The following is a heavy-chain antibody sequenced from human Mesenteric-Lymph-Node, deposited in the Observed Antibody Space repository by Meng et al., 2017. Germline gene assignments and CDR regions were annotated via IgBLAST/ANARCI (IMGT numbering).Heavy chain of an antibody. J-gene: IGHJ4*02. D-gene: IGHD6-19*01. CDR3: ATGVADFEY. Sequence: QLVQSGAGVRKPGASVKVSCKASGYTFTSYDINWVRQGTGQGLEWMGWMNPNRGTTGYAQKFQGRVTMTRNISKSTAYMDLSSLRSEDTAVYYCATGVADFEYWGQGTLVTVSS. CDR2: MNPNRGTT. CDR1: GYTFTSYD. V-gene: IGHV1-8*01.